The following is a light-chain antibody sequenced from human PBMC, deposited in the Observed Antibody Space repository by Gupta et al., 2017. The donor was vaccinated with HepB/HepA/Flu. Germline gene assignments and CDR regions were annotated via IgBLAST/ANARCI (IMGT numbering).Light chain of an antibody. CDR1: QSISSY. CDR2: AAS. Sequence: IQMTQSPSSLSASVGDRVTITCRASQSISSYLTWYQQKPGKAPKLLIYAASSWQSGVPSRFSSSGYGTDFTRTISSRQPEDFATYYCRQKDSNPLYTFGQGTKVDIK. CDR3: RQKDSNPLYT. J-gene: IGKJ2*01. V-gene: IGKV1-39*01.